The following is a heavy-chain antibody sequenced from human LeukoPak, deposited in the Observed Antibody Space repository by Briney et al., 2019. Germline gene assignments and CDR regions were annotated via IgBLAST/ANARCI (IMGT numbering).Heavy chain of an antibody. CDR3: ARGTRVIDY. J-gene: IGHJ4*02. Sequence: GGSLRLSCAASGFTFSNYWVHWVRQGPGKGPVWVARIKSDGSSTDYADFVKGRFTISRDNAKNSLYLQMNSLRAEDTAVYYCARGTRVIDYWGQGTLVTVSS. V-gene: IGHV3-74*01. D-gene: IGHD4-23*01. CDR2: IKSDGSST. CDR1: GFTFSNYW.